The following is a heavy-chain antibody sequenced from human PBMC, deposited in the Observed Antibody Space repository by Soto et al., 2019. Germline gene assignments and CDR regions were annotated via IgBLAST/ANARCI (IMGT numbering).Heavy chain of an antibody. V-gene: IGHV1-8*01. CDR1: GYTFSSYD. CDR3: ASWSGYSK. D-gene: IGHD2-2*03. CDR2: VSPNSGST. Sequence: VQLVQSGSEVRKPGASVKVSCKASGYTFSSYDINWVRQAPGQGPEWMGRVSPNSGSTGYATKFQGRLTMTRDTFISTAYMELRSLTSEDTAVYYCASWSGYSKWGQGTLVTVSS. J-gene: IGHJ4*02.